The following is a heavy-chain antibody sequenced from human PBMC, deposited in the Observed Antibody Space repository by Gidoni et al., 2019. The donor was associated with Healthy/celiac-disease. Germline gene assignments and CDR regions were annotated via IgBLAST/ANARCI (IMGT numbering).Heavy chain of an antibody. CDR2: ISYDGSNK. Sequence: QVQLVESGGGVVQPGRYLRLSCAASGFTFRSYAMHWVRQAPGKGLEWVAVISYDGSNKYYADSVKGRFTISRDNSKNTLYLQMNSLRAEDTAVYYCARAPPWGDSSSIYGCPLDYWGQGTLVTVSS. D-gene: IGHD6-6*01. CDR3: ARAPPWGDSSSIYGCPLDY. J-gene: IGHJ4*02. CDR1: GFTFRSYA. V-gene: IGHV3-30*04.